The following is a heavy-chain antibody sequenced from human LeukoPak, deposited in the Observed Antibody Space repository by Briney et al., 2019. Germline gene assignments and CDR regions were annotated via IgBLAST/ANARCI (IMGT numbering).Heavy chain of an antibody. J-gene: IGHJ6*03. CDR2: INSDGSST. Sequence: GGSLRLSCAASGFTFSSYWMHWVRQAPGKGLVWFSRINSDGSSTSYADSVKGRFTISRDNAKNTLYLQMNSLRAEDTAVYYCARDSTPDYYYYMDVWGKGTTVTVSS. CDR3: ARDSTPDYYYYMDV. CDR1: GFTFSSYW. V-gene: IGHV3-74*01. D-gene: IGHD2/OR15-2a*01.